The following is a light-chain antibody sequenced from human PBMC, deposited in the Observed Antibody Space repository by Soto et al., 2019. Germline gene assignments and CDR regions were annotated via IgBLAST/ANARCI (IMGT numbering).Light chain of an antibody. J-gene: IGKJ5*01. V-gene: IGKV3-11*01. CDR3: HQRSNWPPDT. CDR1: QSVHTF. CDR2: GAS. Sequence: ETELTQSPDTLSLSPGEGASLSCRASQSVHTFLAWYQQKPGQAPRLLIYGASTRATGVPARFSGSGSGTDFTLTISSLEPEDFAVYYCHQRSNWPPDTFGQGTRLEIK.